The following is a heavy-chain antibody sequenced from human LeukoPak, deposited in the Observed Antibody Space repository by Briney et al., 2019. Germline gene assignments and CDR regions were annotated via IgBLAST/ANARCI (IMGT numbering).Heavy chain of an antibody. CDR3: AKGFVVVVAATDAFDI. CDR1: GFTFSSYV. CDR2: ISYDGSNK. D-gene: IGHD2-15*01. Sequence: PGGSLRLSCAASGFTFSSYVLHWVRQAPGKGLEWVAVISYDGSNKYYADSVKGRFTISRDNSKNTLYLQMNSLRAEDTAVYYCAKGFVVVVAATDAFDIWGQGTMVTVSS. V-gene: IGHV3-30-3*01. J-gene: IGHJ3*02.